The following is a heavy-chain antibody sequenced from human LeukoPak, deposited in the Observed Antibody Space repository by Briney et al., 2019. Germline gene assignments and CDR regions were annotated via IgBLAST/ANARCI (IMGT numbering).Heavy chain of an antibody. CDR3: ARIPSGYTLGYGYYYYYMDV. J-gene: IGHJ6*03. D-gene: IGHD5-18*01. V-gene: IGHV3-30*04. Sequence: GGSLRLSCAASGFTFSSYAMHWVRQAPGKGLEWVAVISYDGSNKYYADSVKGRFTISRDNSKNTLYLQMNSLRAEDTAVYYRARIPSGYTLGYGYYYYYMDVWGKGATVTVSS. CDR2: ISYDGSNK. CDR1: GFTFSSYA.